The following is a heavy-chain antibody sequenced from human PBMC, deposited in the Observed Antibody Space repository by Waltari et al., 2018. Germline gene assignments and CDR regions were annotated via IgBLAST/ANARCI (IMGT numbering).Heavy chain of an antibody. CDR2: IYYSGST. D-gene: IGHD2-2*01. V-gene: IGHV4-30-4*08. CDR1: GGSISRGDYY. CDR3: ARDTRYCSSTSCDLNWFDP. Sequence: QVQLQESGPGLVKPSQTLSLTCTVSGGSISRGDYYWSWIRQPPGKGLEWIGYIYYSGSTYYNPSLKSRVTISVDTPKNQFALKLSSVTAADTAVYYCARDTRYCSSTSCDLNWFDPWGQGTLVTVSS. J-gene: IGHJ5*02.